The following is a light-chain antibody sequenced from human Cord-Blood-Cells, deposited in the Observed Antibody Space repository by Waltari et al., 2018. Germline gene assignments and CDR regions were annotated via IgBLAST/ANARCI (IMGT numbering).Light chain of an antibody. CDR2: KDS. Sequence: SYELTQPPSVSVSPGQTARITCSGDALPKQYADWYQQKPGQAPVLVIYKDSERPSGIPERFSVSSSGTTVTLTISGVQAEDEADYYCQSADSSGTYYVFGTGTKVTVL. J-gene: IGLJ1*01. CDR3: QSADSSGTYYV. V-gene: IGLV3-25*02. CDR1: ALPKQY.